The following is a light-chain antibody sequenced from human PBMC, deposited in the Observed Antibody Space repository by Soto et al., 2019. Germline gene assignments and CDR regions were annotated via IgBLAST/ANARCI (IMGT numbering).Light chain of an antibody. CDR2: GPS. J-gene: IGKJ4*01. CDR3: QQYGRSPA. CDR1: QSVSSSF. Sequence: EIVLTQSPGTLSLSPGETATLYCRASQSVSSSFVAWYQQKPGQAPSLLIYGPSNRPTSIPDGFSGGGSGTDFTLTVSRLEPEDFAVYYCQQYGRSPAFGGGTKVEIK. V-gene: IGKV3-20*01.